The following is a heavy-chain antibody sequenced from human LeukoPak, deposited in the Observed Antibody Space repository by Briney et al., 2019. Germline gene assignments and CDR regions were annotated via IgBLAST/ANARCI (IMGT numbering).Heavy chain of an antibody. CDR3: ARGGKNWFDP. CDR2: IYTSGST. J-gene: IGHJ5*02. CDR1: GGSISSGYYY. V-gene: IGHV4-61*02. Sequence: SETLSLTCTVSGGSISSGYYYWSWIRQPAGKGLEWIGRIYTSGSTNYNPYLKSRVTISVDTSKNQFSLKLSSVTAADTAVYYCARGGKNWFDPWGQGTLVTVSS.